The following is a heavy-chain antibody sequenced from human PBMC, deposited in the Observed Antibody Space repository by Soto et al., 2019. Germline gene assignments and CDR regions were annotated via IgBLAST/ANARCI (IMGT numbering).Heavy chain of an antibody. CDR2: VIPLFGTA. D-gene: IGHD4-17*01. Sequence: VQLMQSGAEVKKPGSSVKVSCKASGGTFSSHSINWVRQAPGQGLEWMGGVIPLFGTANYAHNFKGRVTITPDQSTSTAYMELNSLRSDDTAVYYCAREVGYGDFSAALLDWGQGTLVTVSS. CDR3: AREVGYGDFSAALLD. CDR1: GGTFSSHS. J-gene: IGHJ4*02. V-gene: IGHV1-69*01.